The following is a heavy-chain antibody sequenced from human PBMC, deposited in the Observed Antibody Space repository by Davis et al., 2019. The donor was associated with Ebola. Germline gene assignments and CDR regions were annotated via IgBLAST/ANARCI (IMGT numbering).Heavy chain of an antibody. CDR2: MSNDGTKT. D-gene: IGHD2/OR15-2a*01. J-gene: IGHJ6*02. CDR1: GFTFSDFG. Sequence: GGSLRLSCAASGFTFSDFGMHWVRQAPGKGLDWVALMSNDGTKTYYADSVKGRFTISRDTSKNTWNLQMNSLRVEDTALYYCARTYRSFRPEYYGMDVWGRGTTVTVSS. CDR3: ARTYRSFRPEYYGMDV. V-gene: IGHV3-30*19.